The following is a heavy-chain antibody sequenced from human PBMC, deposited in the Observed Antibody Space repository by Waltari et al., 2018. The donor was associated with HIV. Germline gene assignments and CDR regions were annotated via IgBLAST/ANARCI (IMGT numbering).Heavy chain of an antibody. CDR3: ARVAARTSYYFYYMDV. V-gene: IGHV4-4*02. J-gene: IGHJ6*03. Sequence: QVQVQESGPGLVKPSGTLSLTCAVSGVSISRTNWWRWVRQPPGKGLEWIGEISQSGDTNYNPSLKSRVAISVDKSKTQFSLMLSSVTAADTAVYYCARVAARTSYYFYYMDVWGRGTTVTVSS. D-gene: IGHD6-6*01. CDR2: ISQSGDT. CDR1: GVSISRTNW.